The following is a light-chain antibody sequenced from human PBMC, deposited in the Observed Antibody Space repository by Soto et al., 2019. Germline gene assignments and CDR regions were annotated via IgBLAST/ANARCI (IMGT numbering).Light chain of an antibody. CDR1: QSISNNY. Sequence: EIVLTQSPGTLSLSPGERATLSCRASQSISNNYLAWYQQKPGQAPRLLIYGASSRATGIPDRFSGSGSGTDFSLTINRLEPEDSAVYYCQHYDGSVTFGQGTKVEIK. V-gene: IGKV3-20*01. J-gene: IGKJ1*01. CDR2: GAS. CDR3: QHYDGSVT.